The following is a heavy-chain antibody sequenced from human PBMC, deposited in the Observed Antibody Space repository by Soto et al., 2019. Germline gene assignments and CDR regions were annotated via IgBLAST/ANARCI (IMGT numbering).Heavy chain of an antibody. D-gene: IGHD5-18*01. J-gene: IGHJ6*02. CDR2: ISGYNGNT. CDR3: ARDPGFGFGYSYAFAMDV. Sequence: ASVKVSCKASGYTFSNYGISWVRQGPGQGLEWMGWISGYNGNTHYEEKVQDRVKMTTDTSTSTTYLELRSLRSDDTAVYFCARDPGFGFGYSYAFAMDVWGQGTTVTVSS. CDR1: GYTFSNYG. V-gene: IGHV1-18*01.